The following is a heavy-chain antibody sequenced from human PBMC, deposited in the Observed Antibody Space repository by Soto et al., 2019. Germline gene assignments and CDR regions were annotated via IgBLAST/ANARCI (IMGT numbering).Heavy chain of an antibody. Sequence: PGGSLRLSCAASGFTFSSYSMNWVRQAPGKGLEWVSYISSSSSTIYYADSVKGRFTISRDNAKNSLYLQMNSLRDEDTAVYYCARAMRVNWGIPDAFDIWGQGKMVTVSS. V-gene: IGHV3-48*02. CDR1: GFTFSSYS. D-gene: IGHD7-27*01. CDR2: ISSSSSTI. J-gene: IGHJ3*02. CDR3: ARAMRVNWGIPDAFDI.